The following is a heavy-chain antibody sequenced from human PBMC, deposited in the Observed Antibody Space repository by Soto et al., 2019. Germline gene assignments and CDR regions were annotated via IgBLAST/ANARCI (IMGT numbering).Heavy chain of an antibody. CDR2: IFPSGTT. V-gene: IGHV4-30-2*01. J-gene: IGHJ4*02. CDR3: ARSREFDY. Sequence: SETLSLTCAVSGGSLSGATYSWNWIRQPPGKGLEWIGYIFPSGTTYYNPSLKSRVTISIDVSKNQFSLSLRSLTAADTAVYYCARSREFDYWSQGTLVTVSS. CDR1: GGSLSGATYS.